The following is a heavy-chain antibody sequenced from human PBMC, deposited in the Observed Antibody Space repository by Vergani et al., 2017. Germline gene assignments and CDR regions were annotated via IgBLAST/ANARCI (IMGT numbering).Heavy chain of an antibody. D-gene: IGHD3/OR15-3a*01. CDR3: ARGETRTDWFDP. J-gene: IGHJ5*02. V-gene: IGHV4-4*08. CDR2: ISHSGSK. Sequence: QVQLQESGPGLVKPSETLSLTCTVSGGAISSFYWSWIRQSPGKGLEWIGYISHSGSKGYNPSLKSRVTIFVDKSKNLLSLRLNSVTAADTAVYYCARGETRTDWFDPWGQGTLVTVSS. CDR1: GGAISSFY.